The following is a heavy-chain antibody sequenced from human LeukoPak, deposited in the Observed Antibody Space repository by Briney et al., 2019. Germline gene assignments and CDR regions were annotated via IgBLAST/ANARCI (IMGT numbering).Heavy chain of an antibody. CDR3: ARDSSSGTYYYYYYMDV. CDR1: GFTVTSYG. D-gene: IGHD6-6*01. Sequence: GGSLRLSCAASGFTVTSYGIHWVRQAPGKVLEWVAFIRHDGSNKYYRDSVKGRFTVSRDNAKNSLYLQMNSLRAEDTAVYYCARDSSSGTYYYYYYMDVWGKGTTVTVSS. J-gene: IGHJ6*03. V-gene: IGHV3-30*02. CDR2: IRHDGSNK.